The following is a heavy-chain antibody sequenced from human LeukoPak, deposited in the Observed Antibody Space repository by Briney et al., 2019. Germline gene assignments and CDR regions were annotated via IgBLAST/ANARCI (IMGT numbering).Heavy chain of an antibody. CDR2: IYHTGAT. CDR1: GASIRNNY. D-gene: IGHD6-19*01. CDR3: GRYGGSGWVIDS. V-gene: IGHV4-59*08. Sequence: SETLSLTCTVSGASIRNNYWTWIRQTPGKGLEWIGYIYHTGATSYNPSLKSRVSTSVDMSKDQFSVKLTSVTAADTTVYFCGRYGGSGWVIDSWGRGTLVTVSS. J-gene: IGHJ4*02.